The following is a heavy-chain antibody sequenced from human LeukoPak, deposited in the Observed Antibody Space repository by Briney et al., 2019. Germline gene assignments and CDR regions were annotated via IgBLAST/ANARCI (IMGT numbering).Heavy chain of an antibody. Sequence: GGSLRLSCAASGFTFSSYAMGWVRQAPGKGLEWVSAISGSGGSTYYADSVKGRFTISRDNSKNTLYLQMNSLRAEDTAVYYCAKDRANNFWSGYYVGPQDRYYFDYWGQGTLVTVSS. CDR1: GFTFSSYA. V-gene: IGHV3-23*01. D-gene: IGHD3-3*01. CDR2: ISGSGGST. CDR3: AKDRANNFWSGYYVGPQDRYYFDY. J-gene: IGHJ4*02.